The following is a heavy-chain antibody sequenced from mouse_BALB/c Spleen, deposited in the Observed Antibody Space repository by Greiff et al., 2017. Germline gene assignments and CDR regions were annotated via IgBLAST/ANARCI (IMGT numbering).Heavy chain of an antibody. V-gene: IGHV5-17*02. CDR2: ISSGSSTI. CDR1: GFIFSSFG. CDR3: AREGMITFDY. Sequence: EVKVVESGGGLVQPGGSRKLSCAASGFIFSSFGMHWVRQAPEKGLEWVAYISSGSSTIYSAATVKGRFTISRDNPKNTLFLQMTSLRSEDTAMYYCAREGMITFDYWGQGTTLTVSS. D-gene: IGHD2-4*01. J-gene: IGHJ2*01.